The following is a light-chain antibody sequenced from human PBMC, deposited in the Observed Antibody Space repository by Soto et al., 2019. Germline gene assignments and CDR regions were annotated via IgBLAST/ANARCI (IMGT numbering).Light chain of an antibody. V-gene: IGKV1-5*01. CDR1: QSISSW. CDR3: QQANSFPQT. Sequence: DIQMTQSPSTLSASVGDRVTITCRASQSISSWLAWYQQKPGKAPKVLIYDASSLESGVPSRFSGSGSGTEFTLTISSLQPDDFATYYCQQANSFPQTLGQGTKVDIK. J-gene: IGKJ1*01. CDR2: DAS.